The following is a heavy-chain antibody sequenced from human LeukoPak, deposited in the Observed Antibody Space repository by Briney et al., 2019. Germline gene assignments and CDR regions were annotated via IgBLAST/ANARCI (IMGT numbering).Heavy chain of an antibody. CDR2: IIPIFGTA. CDR1: GGTFSSYA. CDR3: ARITYYYDSSGYSPKEPSSGYYYYGMDV. J-gene: IGHJ6*02. V-gene: IGHV1-69*13. D-gene: IGHD3-22*01. Sequence: GASVKVSCKASGGTFSSYAISWVRQAPGQGLEWMGGIIPIFGTANYAQKFQGRVTITADESTSTAYMELSSLRSEDTAVYYCARITYYYDSSGYSPKEPSSGYYYYGMDVWGRGTTVTVSS.